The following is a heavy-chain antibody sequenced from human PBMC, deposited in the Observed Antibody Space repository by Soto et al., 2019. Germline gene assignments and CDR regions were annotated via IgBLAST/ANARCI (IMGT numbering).Heavy chain of an antibody. CDR3: ARVRARIAATIDY. Sequence: SETLSLTCTVSGGSVSSGSYYWSWIRQPPGKGLEWIGYIYYSGSTNYNPSLKSRVTISVDTSKNQFSLKLSSVTAADTAVYYCARVRARIAATIDYWGQGTLVTVSS. J-gene: IGHJ4*02. CDR1: GGSVSSGSYY. CDR2: IYYSGST. D-gene: IGHD6-6*01. V-gene: IGHV4-61*01.